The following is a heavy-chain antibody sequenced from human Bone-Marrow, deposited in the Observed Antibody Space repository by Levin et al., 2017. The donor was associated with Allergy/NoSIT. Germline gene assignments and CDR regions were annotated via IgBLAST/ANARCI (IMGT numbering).Heavy chain of an antibody. V-gene: IGHV3-23*01. D-gene: IGHD6-19*01. CDR1: GFTFSSYA. Sequence: GGSLRLSCAASGFTFSSYAMSWVRQAPGKGLEWVSAISGSGGSTYYADSVKGRFTISRDNSKNTLYLQMNSLRAEDTAVYYCATSIAVAANGGFKDNWFDPWGQGTLVTVSS. J-gene: IGHJ5*02. CDR2: ISGSGGST. CDR3: ATSIAVAANGGFKDNWFDP.